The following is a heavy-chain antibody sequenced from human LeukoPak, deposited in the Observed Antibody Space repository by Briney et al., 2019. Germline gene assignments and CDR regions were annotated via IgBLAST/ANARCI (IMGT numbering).Heavy chain of an antibody. V-gene: IGHV5-51*01. CDR3: AGLPSSGYPAAY. CDR1: GYSFTTYW. CDR2: IYPGDSDT. D-gene: IGHD3-22*01. Sequence: GESLKISCKGSGYSFTTYWIGWVRQMPGKGLEWMGIIYPGDSDTRYSPSFQGRVTISADKSISNAYLQWSSLKASDTAMYFCAGLPSSGYPAAYWGQGTLVTVSS. J-gene: IGHJ4*02.